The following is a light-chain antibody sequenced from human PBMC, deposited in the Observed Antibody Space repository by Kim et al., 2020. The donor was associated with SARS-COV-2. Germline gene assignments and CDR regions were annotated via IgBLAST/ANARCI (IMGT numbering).Light chain of an antibody. V-gene: IGLV9-49*01. CDR2: VGTGGIVG. CDR1: SGYSNYK. J-gene: IGLJ3*02. CDR3: GADHGSGGSFVWV. Sequence: ELTQPPSASASLGASATLTCTLSSGYSNYKVDWYQQRPGKGPRFVMRVGTGGIVGSKGVSIPDRFSALGSGLSRYLTIKNIQEEDESDDHGGADHGSGGSFVWVFGGGTQLTVL.